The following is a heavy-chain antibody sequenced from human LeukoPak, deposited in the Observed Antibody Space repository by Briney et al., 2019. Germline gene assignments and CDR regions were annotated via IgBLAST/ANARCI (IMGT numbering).Heavy chain of an antibody. J-gene: IGHJ4*02. V-gene: IGHV3-30*04. CDR3: ARALRNIAVAGTGFDY. D-gene: IGHD6-19*01. CDR2: ISYDGSNK. CDR1: GFTFSSYA. Sequence: GRSLRLSCAASGFTFSSYAMHWVRQAPGKGLEWVAVISYDGSNKYYADPVKGRFTISRDNSKNTLYLQMNSLRAEDTAVYYCARALRNIAVAGTGFDYWGQGTLVTVSS.